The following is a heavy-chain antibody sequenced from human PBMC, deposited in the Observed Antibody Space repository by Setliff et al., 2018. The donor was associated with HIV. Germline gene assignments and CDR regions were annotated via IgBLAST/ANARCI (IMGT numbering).Heavy chain of an antibody. CDR3: ARDRGIRRFGEVAFDI. V-gene: IGHV1-18*01. CDR2: ISAYNGNT. CDR1: GYTFTSYG. J-gene: IGHJ3*02. Sequence: ASVKVSCKASGYTFTSYGISWVRQAPGQGLEWMGWISAYNGNTNYAQKLQGRVTMTTDTSTNTAYMELRSLRSDDTAVYYCARDRGIRRFGEVAFDIWGQGTMVTVSS. D-gene: IGHD3-10*01.